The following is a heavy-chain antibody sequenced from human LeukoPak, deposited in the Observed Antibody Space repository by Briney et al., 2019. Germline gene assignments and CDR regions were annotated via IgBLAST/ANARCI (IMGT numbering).Heavy chain of an antibody. CDR1: GFTFSSYE. D-gene: IGHD2-15*01. V-gene: IGHV3-48*03. CDR2: ISSSGSTI. CDR3: ARGRDIVVVVAAELNGPYYFDY. J-gene: IGHJ4*02. Sequence: GGSLRLSCAASGFTFSSYEMSWVRQAPGKGLEWVSYISSSGSTIYYADSVKGRFTISRDNAKNSLYLQMNSLRAEDTAVYYCARGRDIVVVVAAELNGPYYFDYWGQGTLVTVSS.